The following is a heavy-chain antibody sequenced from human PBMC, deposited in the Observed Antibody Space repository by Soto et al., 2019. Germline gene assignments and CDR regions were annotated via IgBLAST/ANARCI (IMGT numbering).Heavy chain of an antibody. Sequence: QVQLQESGPGLVKPSETLSLTCTVSGGSVSSGSYYWSWIRQPPGKGLEWIGYIYYSGSTNYNPSLKSRVTISVDTSKNQFSLKLSSVTAADTAVYYCARTSGSYYPYYFDYWGQGTLVTDSS. D-gene: IGHD1-26*01. V-gene: IGHV4-61*01. CDR2: IYYSGST. CDR3: ARTSGSYYPYYFDY. CDR1: GGSVSSGSYY. J-gene: IGHJ4*02.